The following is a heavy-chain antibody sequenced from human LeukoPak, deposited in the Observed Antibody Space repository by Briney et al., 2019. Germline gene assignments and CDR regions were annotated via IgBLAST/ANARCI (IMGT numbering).Heavy chain of an antibody. CDR2: ISSSGSTI. J-gene: IGHJ6*02. CDR3: ARVGSYGSGSYSSSYYYGMDV. V-gene: IGHV3-11*01. CDR1: GFFFRGHS. Sequence: GGSLRLSCAASGFFFRGHSMSWVRQAPGKGLEWVSYISSSGSTIYYADSVKGRFTISRDNAKNSLYLQMNSLRAEDTAVYYCARVGSYGSGSYSSSYYYGMDVWGQGTTVTVSS. D-gene: IGHD3-10*01.